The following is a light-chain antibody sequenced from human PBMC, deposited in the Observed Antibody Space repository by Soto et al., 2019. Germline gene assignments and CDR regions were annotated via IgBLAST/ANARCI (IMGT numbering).Light chain of an antibody. CDR1: SSDIGGYNY. V-gene: IGLV2-14*01. CDR2: EVV. Sequence: QSALTQPASVSGSPGQSITISCTGTSSDIGGYNYVSWYQQHPGKAPKLMIYEVVNRPSGVPDRFSGSKSGTSASLAISGLQSEDEADYYCAAWDDSLNGRVFGGGTKLTVL. J-gene: IGLJ3*02. CDR3: AAWDDSLNGRV.